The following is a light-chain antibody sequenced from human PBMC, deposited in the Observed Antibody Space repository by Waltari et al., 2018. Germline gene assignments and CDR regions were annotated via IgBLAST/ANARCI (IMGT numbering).Light chain of an antibody. CDR2: GVS. V-gene: IGKV3D-15*01. J-gene: IGKJ2*01. CDR3: QQSIQWPYT. Sequence: DIAMTQSPATLSLSPGERATLSCRASQSVNRNLAWYQQKPGQPPRLLIYGVSSRATGIPDRFTGSGSGMEFILTISSLEPEDVGIYHCQQSIQWPYTFGQGTKVEIK. CDR1: QSVNRN.